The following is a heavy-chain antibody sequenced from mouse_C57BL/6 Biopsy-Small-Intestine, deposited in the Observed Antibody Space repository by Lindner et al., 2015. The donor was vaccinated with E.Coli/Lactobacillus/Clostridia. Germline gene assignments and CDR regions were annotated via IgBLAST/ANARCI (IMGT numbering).Heavy chain of an antibody. J-gene: IGHJ2*01. D-gene: IGHD2-3*01. CDR3: ARRADDGYYSDY. V-gene: IGHV5-17*01. Sequence: VQLQESGGGLVKPGGSLKLSCAASGFTFSDYGMHWVRQAPEKGLEWVAYISRGSSTIYYADTVKGRFTISRDNAKNTLFLQMTSLRSEDTAMYYCARRADDGYYSDYWGQGTTLTVSS. CDR1: GFTFSDYG. CDR2: ISRGSSTI.